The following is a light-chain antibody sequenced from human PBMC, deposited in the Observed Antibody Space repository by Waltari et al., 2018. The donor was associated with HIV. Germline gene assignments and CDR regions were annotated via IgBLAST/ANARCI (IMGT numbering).Light chain of an antibody. CDR1: PSNIGRNS. CDR2: SND. CDR3: ATWDDTMSVV. J-gene: IGLJ2*01. Sequence: QSTLTQTPSMSGAPGQRVNISCSGGPSNIGRNSVNWYRQLPGTAPKLLIYSNDHRPSSVPVRFSGSKSATSAFLVISGLQSDDEADYYCATWDDTMSVVFGGGTRLTVL. V-gene: IGLV1-44*01.